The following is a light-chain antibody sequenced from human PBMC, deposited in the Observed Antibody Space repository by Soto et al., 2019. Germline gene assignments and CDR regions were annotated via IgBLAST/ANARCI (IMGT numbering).Light chain of an antibody. Sequence: IVMTQSPATLSVSPGERANLSCRASQSVSRSYLAWYQQKPGLAPRLIIYDASTRATGIPDRFSGSGSGTDFTLTISRLEPEDFAVYYCQQSGSSPITFGQGTRLEI. CDR3: QQSGSSPIT. V-gene: IGKV3D-20*01. CDR2: DAS. CDR1: QSVSRSY. J-gene: IGKJ5*01.